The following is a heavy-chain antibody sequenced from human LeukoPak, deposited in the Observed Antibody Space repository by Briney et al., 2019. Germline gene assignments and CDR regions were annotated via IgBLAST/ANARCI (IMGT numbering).Heavy chain of an antibody. V-gene: IGHV3-48*03. D-gene: IGHD3-10*01. CDR3: ARDGLLWFGESPPRFIGMDA. CDR1: GFTFSSYE. CDR2: ISSSGSTI. Sequence: PGGSLRLSCAASGFTFSSYEMNWVRQAPGKGLEWVSYISSSGSTIYYADSVKGRFTISRDNAKNSLYLQMNSLRAEDTAVYYCARDGLLWFGESPPRFIGMDAWGQGTTVTVSS. J-gene: IGHJ6*02.